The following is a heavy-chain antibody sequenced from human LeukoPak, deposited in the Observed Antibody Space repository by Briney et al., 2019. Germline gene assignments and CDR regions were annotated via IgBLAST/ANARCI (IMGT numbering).Heavy chain of an antibody. Sequence: GGSLRLSCTASGFTFSSYAMSWVRQAPGKGQEWVSTISGSGGSTYYADSVKGRFTISRDNSKNTLYLQMNSLRAEDTAVYYCAKEDGSYDPGYFDYWGQGTLVTVSS. CDR3: AKEDGSYDPGYFDY. V-gene: IGHV3-23*01. CDR1: GFTFSSYA. J-gene: IGHJ4*02. D-gene: IGHD1-26*01. CDR2: ISGSGGST.